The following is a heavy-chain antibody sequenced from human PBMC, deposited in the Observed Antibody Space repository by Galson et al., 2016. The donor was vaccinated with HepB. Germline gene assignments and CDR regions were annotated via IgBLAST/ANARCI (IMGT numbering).Heavy chain of an antibody. J-gene: IGHJ4*02. Sequence: TLSLTCTVPGGSISSGNYYWSWIRQHPGKGLEWIGYIYYSGSTYYNPSLKSRVTMSVDTSKNQFSLKLSSVSAADTAVYYCASDTAGGVDYWGQGTLVAVSS. V-gene: IGHV4-31*03. CDR2: IYYSGST. D-gene: IGHD1-14*01. CDR3: ASDTAGGVDY. CDR1: GGSISSGNYY.